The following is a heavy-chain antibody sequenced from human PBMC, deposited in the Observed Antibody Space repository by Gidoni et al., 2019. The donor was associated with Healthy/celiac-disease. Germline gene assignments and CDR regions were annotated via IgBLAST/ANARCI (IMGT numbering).Heavy chain of an antibody. CDR1: GGPVSSGSYY. CDR3: ARDKGVGWFDY. CDR2: SYYGGST. V-gene: IGHV4-61*01. D-gene: IGHD1-26*01. Sequence: QVQLQESGPGLLKPPETLSPTCTVSGGPVSSGSYYWSWIRQPPGKELSWIGYSYYGGSTNYNPSPKSRVTISVETSKTHYALKLSSVTAADTAVYDCARDKGVGWFDYWGQGTLVTVSS. J-gene: IGHJ4*02.